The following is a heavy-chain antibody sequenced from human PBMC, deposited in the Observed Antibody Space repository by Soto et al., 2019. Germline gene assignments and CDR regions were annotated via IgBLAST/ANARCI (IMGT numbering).Heavy chain of an antibody. D-gene: IGHD3-10*01. CDR3: ARVWGGAFDF. CDR1: GGSISSYY. Sequence: QVQLQESGPGLVKPSETLSLTCTVSGGSISSYYWSWIRQPPGKGLEWIGYIYYSGSTNYNPSLTSRFTISVDTSTNQFSLKLSSVTAADTAVYYCARVWGGAFDFWGQGTMVTVSS. J-gene: IGHJ3*01. V-gene: IGHV4-59*01. CDR2: IYYSGST.